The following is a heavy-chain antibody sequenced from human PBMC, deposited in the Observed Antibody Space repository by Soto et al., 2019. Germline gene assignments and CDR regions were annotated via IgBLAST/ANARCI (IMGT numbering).Heavy chain of an antibody. CDR2: IKNKANSYTT. D-gene: IGHD2-15*01. CDR1: GFTFSDHY. Sequence: PGGSLRLSCAASGFTFSDHYMDWVRQAPGKGLEWVGRIKNKANSYTTQYAASVRGRFTISRDDSKNSLFLQMNSLTTDDTAVYYCTRVRLGAPTRYFDYSGQRALLTVSS. J-gene: IGHJ4*02. CDR3: TRVRLGAPTRYFDY. V-gene: IGHV3-72*01.